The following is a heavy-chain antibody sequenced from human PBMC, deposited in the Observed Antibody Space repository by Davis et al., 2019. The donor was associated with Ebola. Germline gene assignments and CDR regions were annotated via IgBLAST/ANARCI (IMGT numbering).Heavy chain of an antibody. V-gene: IGHV1-46*01. J-gene: IGHJ4*02. Sequence: AASVKVSCKASGYTFTSYYMHWVRQAPGQGLEWMGIINPSGGSTSYAQKFQGRVTMTRDTSTSTVYMELSSLRSEDTAVYYCARAPGHCSGGSCYWGYWGQGTLVTVSS. D-gene: IGHD2-15*01. CDR2: INPSGGST. CDR1: GYTFTSYY. CDR3: ARAPGHCSGGSCYWGY.